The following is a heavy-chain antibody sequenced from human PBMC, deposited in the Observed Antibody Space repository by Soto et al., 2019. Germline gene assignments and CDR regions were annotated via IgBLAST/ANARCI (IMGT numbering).Heavy chain of an antibody. CDR2: ISYDGSNK. V-gene: IGHV3-30*18. Sequence: PGGSLRLSCEASGFTFSSYGMHWVRQAPGKGLEWVALISYDGSNKYYADSVKGRFTISRDNSKITLYLQMNSLRADDTAVYYCAKDSGRGYNYGQHWFGPWGQGTLVT. J-gene: IGHJ5*02. CDR3: AKDSGRGYNYGQHWFGP. CDR1: GFTFSSYG. D-gene: IGHD5-18*01.